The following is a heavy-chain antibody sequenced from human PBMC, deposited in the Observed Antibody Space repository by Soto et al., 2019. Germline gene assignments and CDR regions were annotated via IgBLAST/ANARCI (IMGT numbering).Heavy chain of an antibody. CDR3: ARTCIYYSASWSYFHDAFDI. CDR2: INSDGSRT. D-gene: IGHD3-10*01. Sequence: EVQLVESGGGLVQPGGSLRLSCAASGFTFSSNWMHWVRQAPGKGLVWVSRINSDGSRTKYADSVKGRFTISRDNAKSTLHLHMDSLRAEDTDVYYFARTCIYYSASWSYFHDAFDIWGHRTLVTGSS. V-gene: IGHV3-74*03. J-gene: IGHJ3*02. CDR1: GFTFSSNW.